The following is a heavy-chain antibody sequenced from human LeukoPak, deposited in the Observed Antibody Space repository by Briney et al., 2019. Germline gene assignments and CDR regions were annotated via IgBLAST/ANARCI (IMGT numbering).Heavy chain of an antibody. V-gene: IGHV6-1*01. J-gene: IGHJ5*02. Sequence: SQTLSLTCAISGDSVASNSAGWNWIRQSPSGGLEWLGRTYYRSNWYRDYALSVNGRITINADTSKNQFSLHLNSVTPDETAVYYCARDQVTGWFDPWGQGTLVTVSS. CDR2: TYYRSNWYR. CDR1: GDSVASNSAG. CDR3: ARDQVTGWFDP. D-gene: IGHD1-1*01.